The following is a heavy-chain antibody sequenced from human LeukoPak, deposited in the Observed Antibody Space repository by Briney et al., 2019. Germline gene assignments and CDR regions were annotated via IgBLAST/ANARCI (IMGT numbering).Heavy chain of an antibody. J-gene: IGHJ4*02. D-gene: IGHD6-19*01. V-gene: IGHV3-30*18. CDR2: ISYDGSNK. Sequence: PGGSLRLSCAASGFTFSSNWMTWVRQAPGKGLEWVAIISYDGSNKYYPDSVEGRFTISRDDSKNTLYLQMNSLRTKDTAVYYCAKELTRPNRPVAGLNYWGQGTLVTVSS. CDR1: GFTFSSNW. CDR3: AKELTRPNRPVAGLNY.